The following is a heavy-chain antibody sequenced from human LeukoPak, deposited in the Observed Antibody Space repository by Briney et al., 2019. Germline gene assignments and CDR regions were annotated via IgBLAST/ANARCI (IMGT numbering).Heavy chain of an antibody. V-gene: IGHV3-33*08. CDR2: IWYDGSNK. CDR1: GFTFSSYA. J-gene: IGHJ4*02. CDR3: AREIHDYYGSGSYDPVD. Sequence: TGGSLRLSCAASGFTFSSYAMHWVRQAPGKGLEWVAVIWYDGSNKYYADSVKGRFTISRDNSKNTLYLQMNSLRAEDTAVYYCAREIHDYYGSGSYDPVDWGQGTLVTVSS. D-gene: IGHD3-10*01.